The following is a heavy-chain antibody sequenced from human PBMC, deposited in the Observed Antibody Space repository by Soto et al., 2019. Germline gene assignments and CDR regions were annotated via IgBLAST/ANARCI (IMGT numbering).Heavy chain of an antibody. V-gene: IGHV3-48*01. CDR3: ARDSNYYGSGSYYVHSIYYYYYGMDV. CDR2: ISSSSSTI. CDR1: GFTFSSYS. D-gene: IGHD3-10*01. J-gene: IGHJ6*02. Sequence: GGSLILSCAASGFTFSSYSMNWVRQAPGKGLEWVSYISSSSSTIYYADSVKGRFTISRDNAKNSLYLQMNSLRAEDTAVYYCARDSNYYGSGSYYVHSIYYYYYGMDVWGQGTTVTAP.